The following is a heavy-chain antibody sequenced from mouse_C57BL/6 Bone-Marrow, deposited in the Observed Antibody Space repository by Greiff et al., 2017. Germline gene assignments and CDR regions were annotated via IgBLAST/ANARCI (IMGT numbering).Heavy chain of an antibody. J-gene: IGHJ3*01. V-gene: IGHV1-55*01. CDR3: AREGYDGQRTVY. D-gene: IGHD2-3*01. CDR2: IYPGSGST. CDR1: GYTFTSYW. Sequence: QVQLQQPGAELVKPGASVKMSCKASGYTFTSYWITWVKQRTGQGLEWIGDIYPGSGSTNYNEKFKSKATLTVDTSSSTAYMQLSSLTSEDSAVYYCAREGYDGQRTVYWGQGTLVTVSA.